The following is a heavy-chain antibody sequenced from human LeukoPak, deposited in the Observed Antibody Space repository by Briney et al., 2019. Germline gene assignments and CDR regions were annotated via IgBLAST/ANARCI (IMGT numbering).Heavy chain of an antibody. CDR3: AGVRSGWFYFDY. J-gene: IGHJ4*02. D-gene: IGHD6-19*01. V-gene: IGHV3-53*01. Sequence: GGSLRLSCAASGFTVSSNYMSWVRQAPGKGLEWVSVIYSGGSTYYADSVKGRFTISRDNSKNTLYLQMNSLRAEDTAVYYCAGVRSGWFYFDYWGQGTLVTVSS. CDR1: GFTVSSNY. CDR2: IYSGGST.